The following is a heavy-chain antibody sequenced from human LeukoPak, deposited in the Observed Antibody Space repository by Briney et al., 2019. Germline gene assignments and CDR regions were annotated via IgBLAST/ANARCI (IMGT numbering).Heavy chain of an antibody. CDR1: GGSISNDNYS. CDR2: IYTSGST. V-gene: IGHV4-61*02. D-gene: IGHD3-22*01. J-gene: IGHJ4*02. Sequence: SETLSLTCRVPGGSISNDNYSTSWIRQPAGRGLEWIGRIYTSGSTNYNPTLRSGVTISLDTSKNQFSLTLNAVSAADTAVYFCARNPYHSRGYQHYWGQGTLVTVST. CDR3: ARNPYHSRGYQHY.